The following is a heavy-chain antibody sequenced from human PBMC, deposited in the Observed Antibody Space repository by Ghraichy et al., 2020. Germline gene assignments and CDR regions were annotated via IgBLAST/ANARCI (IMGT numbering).Heavy chain of an antibody. CDR3: AREEEAGMDV. Sequence: SETLSLTCAVYGGSFSGYYWSWIRQPPGKGLEWIGEINHSGSTNYNPSLKSRVTISVDTSKNQFSLKLSSVTAADTAVYYCAREEEAGMDVWGQGTTVTVSS. V-gene: IGHV4-34*01. CDR1: GGSFSGYY. J-gene: IGHJ6*02. CDR2: INHSGST.